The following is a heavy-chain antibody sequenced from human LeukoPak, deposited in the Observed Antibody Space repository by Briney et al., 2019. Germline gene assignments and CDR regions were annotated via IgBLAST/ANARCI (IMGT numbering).Heavy chain of an antibody. CDR3: AKGSQESPRTILHAFDI. CDR1: GFTFNSHA. Sequence: GGSLRLSCAASGFTFNSHAMSWVRQAPGRGLEGVSTLSGSAFTYYADSVKGRFTISRDTSQNTLFLDMNTLRVEDTAVYYCAKGSQESPRTILHAFDIWGQGTMVSVSS. D-gene: IGHD1-1*01. CDR2: LSGSAFT. V-gene: IGHV3-23*01. J-gene: IGHJ3*02.